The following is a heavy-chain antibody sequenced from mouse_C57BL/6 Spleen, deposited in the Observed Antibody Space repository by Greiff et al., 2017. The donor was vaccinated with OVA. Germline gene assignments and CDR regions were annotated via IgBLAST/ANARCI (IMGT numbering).Heavy chain of an antibody. CDR3: ARSGVYYDYDEGFDV. Sequence: VKLMESGPGLVQPSQSLSITCTVSGFSLTSYGVHWVRQSPGKGLEWLGVIWSGGSTDYNAAFISRLSISKDNSKSQVFFKMNSLQADDTAIYYCARSGVYYDYDEGFDVWGTGTTVTVSS. J-gene: IGHJ1*03. CDR1: GFSLTSYG. V-gene: IGHV2-2*01. D-gene: IGHD2-4*01. CDR2: IWSGGST.